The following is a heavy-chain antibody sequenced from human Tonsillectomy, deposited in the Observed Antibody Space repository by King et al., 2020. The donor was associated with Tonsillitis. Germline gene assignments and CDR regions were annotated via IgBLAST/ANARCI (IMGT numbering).Heavy chain of an antibody. J-gene: IGHJ6*02. D-gene: IGHD4-23*01. CDR2: ISWNSGSI. CDR3: AKESWHYGGNSRWYYYYGMDV. Sequence: QLVQSGGGLVQPGRSLRLSCAASGFTFDDYAMHWVRQAPGKGLEWVSGISWNSGSIGYADSVKGRFTISRDNATNSLYLQMNSLRAEDTALYYCAKESWHYGGNSRWYYYYGMDVWGQGTTVTVSS. V-gene: IGHV3-9*01. CDR1: GFTFDDYA.